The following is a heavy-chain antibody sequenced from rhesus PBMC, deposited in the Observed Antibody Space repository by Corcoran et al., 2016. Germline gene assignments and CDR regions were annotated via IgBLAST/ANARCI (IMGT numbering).Heavy chain of an antibody. CDR1: GGSISGYYY. CDR2: IYGSGGSN. CDR3: ASAVTGTNYFDY. D-gene: IGHD1-26*01. J-gene: IGHJ4*01. V-gene: IGHV4S14*01. Sequence: QVQLQESGPGLVKPSETLSLTCAVSGGSISGYYYWSWIRQPPGKGLEWIGSIYGSGGSNYLNPSLKSRVTVSVEKSKNQCSLKLSSVTAADTAVYYCASAVTGTNYFDYWGQGVLVTVSS.